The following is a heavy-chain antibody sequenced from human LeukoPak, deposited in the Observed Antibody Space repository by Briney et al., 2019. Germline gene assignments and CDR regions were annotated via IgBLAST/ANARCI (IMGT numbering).Heavy chain of an antibody. CDR3: VRGRGRAATEDY. CDR1: GGSFSGYY. D-gene: IGHD6-25*01. J-gene: IGHJ4*02. V-gene: IGHV4-34*01. CDR2: IHHSGGT. Sequence: PSETLSLTCAVYGGSFSGYYWSWIRHPPGKGLEWIGEIHHSGGTNYNPSLKSRVTITTDTSKNQFSLKLSSVTAADTAVYYCVRGRGRAATEDYWGQGTLVTVSS.